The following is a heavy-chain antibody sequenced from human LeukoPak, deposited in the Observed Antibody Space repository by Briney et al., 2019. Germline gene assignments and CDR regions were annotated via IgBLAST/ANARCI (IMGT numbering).Heavy chain of an antibody. CDR2: FIPIFGTA. J-gene: IGHJ4*02. D-gene: IGHD3-10*01. Sequence: SVKVSCKASGNSFNKYAITWVRQATGQGLEWMGEFIPIFGTAKYAKKFQGRVTITADKSTSTAYMDLNSLRSEDTAVYYCTRGGFGELYHFDCWGQGTLVTVSS. CDR1: GNSFNKYA. V-gene: IGHV1-69*06. CDR3: TRGGFGELYHFDC.